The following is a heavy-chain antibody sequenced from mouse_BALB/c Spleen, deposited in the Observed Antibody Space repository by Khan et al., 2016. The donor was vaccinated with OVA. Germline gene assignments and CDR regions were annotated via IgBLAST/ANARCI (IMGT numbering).Heavy chain of an antibody. CDR2: IWSAGST. J-gene: IGHJ3*01. Sequence: VQLQESGPGLVQPSQSLSITCTVSGFSLNNYSVHWVRQSPGKGLEWLGVIWSAGSTDYNAAFISRMTISKDNSRNQIFFRMNSLQPNDTAIYYCARRGYDYGRGALFDYWGQGTLVTVSA. CDR3: ARRGYDYGRGALFDY. V-gene: IGHV2-2*02. CDR1: GFSLNNYS. D-gene: IGHD2-4*01.